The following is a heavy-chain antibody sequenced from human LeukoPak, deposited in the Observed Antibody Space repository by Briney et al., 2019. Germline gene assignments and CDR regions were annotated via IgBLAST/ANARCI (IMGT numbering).Heavy chain of an antibody. CDR2: IYYSGST. Sequence: SQTLSLTCTVSTASLSSGGYYWSWIRQHPGKGLEWIGYIYYSGSTYYNPSLKSRVTISVDTSKNQFSLKLSSVTAADTAVYYCARGAAGSTWLDPWGQGTLVTVSS. D-gene: IGHD6-13*01. CDR1: TASLSSGGYY. V-gene: IGHV4-31*03. CDR3: ARGAAGSTWLDP. J-gene: IGHJ5*02.